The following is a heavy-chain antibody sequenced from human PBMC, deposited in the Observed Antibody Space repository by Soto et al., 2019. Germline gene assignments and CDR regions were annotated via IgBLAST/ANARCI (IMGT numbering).Heavy chain of an antibody. V-gene: IGHV4-59*12. CDR2: IYYSGST. CDR3: ARGGDFGYYRYSWFHP. D-gene: IGHD4-17*01. J-gene: IGHJ5*02. Sequence: QVQLQESGPGLVKPSETLSLTCTVSGGSISSYYWSWIRQPPGKGLEWIGYIYYSGSTNYNPSLRIRGTVTVDASETQLYLKLSPVAAADTAVYYCARGGDFGYYRYSWFHPWGQGTLVTVSS. CDR1: GGSISSYY.